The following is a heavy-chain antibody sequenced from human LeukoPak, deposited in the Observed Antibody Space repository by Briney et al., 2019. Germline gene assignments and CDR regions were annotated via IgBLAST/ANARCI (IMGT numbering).Heavy chain of an antibody. CDR3: ASKLNDFWSGYYGNYFGY. D-gene: IGHD3-3*01. CDR2: MYYSGST. Sequence: SETLSLTCTVSGGSISSSSYYWGWIRQPPGKGLEWIGSMYYSGSTYYNPSLKSRVTISVDTSKNQFSLKLSSVTAADTAVYYCASKLNDFWSGYYGNYFGYWGQGTLVTASS. J-gene: IGHJ4*02. CDR1: GGSISSSSYY. V-gene: IGHV4-39*01.